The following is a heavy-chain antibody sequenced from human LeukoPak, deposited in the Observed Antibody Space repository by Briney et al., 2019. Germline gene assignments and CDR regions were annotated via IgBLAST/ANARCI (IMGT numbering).Heavy chain of an antibody. CDR1: GGSFSGYY. D-gene: IGHD2-2*01. CDR3: ARPALGYCSSTSCSEDY. Sequence: PSETLSLTCAVYGGSFSGYYWSWIRQPPGKGLEWIGEINHSGSTSYNPSLKSRVTISVDTSKNQFSLKLSSVTAADTAVYYCARPALGYCSSTSCSEDYWGQGTLVTVSS. J-gene: IGHJ4*02. CDR2: INHSGST. V-gene: IGHV4-34*01.